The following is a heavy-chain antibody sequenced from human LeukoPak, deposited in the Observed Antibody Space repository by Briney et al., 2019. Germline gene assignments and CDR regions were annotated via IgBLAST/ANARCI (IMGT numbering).Heavy chain of an antibody. CDR2: IWYDGSNK. V-gene: IGHV3-33*08. CDR3: AREGSIAAADTRWLDY. CDR1: GFTFSSYG. D-gene: IGHD6-13*01. Sequence: GGSLRLSCVASGFTFSSYGMHWVRQAPGKGLEWVAVIWYDGSNKYYADSVKGRFTISRDNSKNTLYLQMNSLRAEDTAVYYCAREGSIAAADTRWLDYWGQGTLVTVSS. J-gene: IGHJ4*02.